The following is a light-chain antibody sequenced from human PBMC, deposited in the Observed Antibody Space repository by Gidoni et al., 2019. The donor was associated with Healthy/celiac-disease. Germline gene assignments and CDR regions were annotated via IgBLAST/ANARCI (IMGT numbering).Light chain of an antibody. CDR3: SSYTSSSLVV. J-gene: IGLJ2*01. CDR2: DVS. Sequence: QSALSQPASVSGSPGKSITISGTGTSSDVGGDNYVPWYQQHPGKAPKLMIYDVSNRPSGVSNRFSGSKSGNTASLTISGLQAGDEADYYCSSYTSSSLVVFGGGTKLTVL. V-gene: IGLV2-14*03. CDR1: SSDVGGDNY.